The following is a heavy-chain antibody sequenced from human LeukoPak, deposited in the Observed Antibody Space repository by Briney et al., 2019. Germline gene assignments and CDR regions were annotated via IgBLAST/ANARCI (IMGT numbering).Heavy chain of an antibody. V-gene: IGHV2-5*01. CDR3: ARFQATGTFRFDY. CDR1: GFSLTASGVG. J-gene: IGHJ4*02. CDR2: INWNDDI. D-gene: IGHD1-1*01. Sequence: AGPTLVNPAQTLTLTCTFSGFSLTASGVGVGWIRQPPGKALDWLALINWNDDIQYRPSLKSSLTITKDTSKEQVVLTMTNMDPVDTATYYCARFQATGTFRFDYWGEGALVTVSS.